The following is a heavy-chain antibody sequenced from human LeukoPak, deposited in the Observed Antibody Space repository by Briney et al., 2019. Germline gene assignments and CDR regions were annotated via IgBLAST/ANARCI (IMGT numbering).Heavy chain of an antibody. J-gene: IGHJ4*02. Sequence: SETQSLTCTVSGGSISSGGYYWSWIRPHPGKGLEWIGYIYYSGSTYYNPSLKSRVTISADTSKNQFSLKLSSVTAADTAVYYCARGFGDQLLLSGFDYWGRGTLVTVSS. CDR2: IYYSGST. CDR1: GGSISSGGYY. CDR3: ARGFGDQLLLSGFDY. V-gene: IGHV4-31*03. D-gene: IGHD2-2*01.